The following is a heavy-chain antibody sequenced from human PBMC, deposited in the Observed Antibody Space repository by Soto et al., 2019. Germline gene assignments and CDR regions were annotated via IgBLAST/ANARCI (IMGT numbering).Heavy chain of an antibody. J-gene: IGHJ4*02. CDR1: GGSISSAAYC. V-gene: IGHV4-30-4*01. Sequence: PSETLSLTCTVSGGSISSAAYCWSWIRQSPDKGLEWIGHIYDGGTTYSSPSLKGRVTISADTSETQFSLKLNSVSAADTAVYYCARTPGTGGQGTLVTVSS. CDR3: ARTPGT. D-gene: IGHD2-15*01. CDR2: IYDGGTT.